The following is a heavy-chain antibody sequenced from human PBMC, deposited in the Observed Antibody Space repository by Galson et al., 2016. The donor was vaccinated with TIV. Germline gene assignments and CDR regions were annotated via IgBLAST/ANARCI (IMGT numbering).Heavy chain of an antibody. Sequence: SVKVSCKASGGTFNNYAINWVRQAPGQGLAWMGVSLPLSGTTNYAQNFHGRVTITTDEFTSTAYMELSSLRSGDTAAYCCARDIACGGGCYFFDDWGQGTLVTVSS. CDR1: GGTFNNYA. D-gene: IGHD2-21*01. CDR3: ARDIACGGGCYFFDD. V-gene: IGHV1-69*05. J-gene: IGHJ4*02. CDR2: SLPLSGTT.